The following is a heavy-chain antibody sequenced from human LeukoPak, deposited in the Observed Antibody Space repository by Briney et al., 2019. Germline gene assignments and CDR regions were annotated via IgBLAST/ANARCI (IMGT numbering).Heavy chain of an antibody. J-gene: IGHJ3*02. D-gene: IGHD3-22*01. CDR3: ARASPHYYDSSGFDI. CDR1: GFTFSSYW. V-gene: IGHV3-74*01. Sequence: GGSLRLSCAASGFTFSSYWMHWVRQAPGKGLVGVSRLNIDASSTGYADPVKGRFTISRANAKNTLYLQINSLRGEDTAVYYCARASPHYYDSSGFDIWGQGTMVTVSS. CDR2: LNIDASST.